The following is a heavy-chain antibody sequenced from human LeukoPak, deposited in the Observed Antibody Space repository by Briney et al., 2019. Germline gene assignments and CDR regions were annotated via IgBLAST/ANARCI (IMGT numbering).Heavy chain of an antibody. CDR3: VKVAKYYYGSETYYFFEH. Sequence: PGGSLRLSCAASGFTFTTYWMSWVRQLPGKGLEWVANINQDGTEKYYVDSVKGRFTISRDNAKNSLGLQMNSLRVEDTAIYYCVKVAKYYYGSETYYFFEHWGQGTPVTASS. V-gene: IGHV3-7*01. CDR1: GFTFTTYW. CDR2: INQDGTEK. J-gene: IGHJ4*02. D-gene: IGHD3-10*01.